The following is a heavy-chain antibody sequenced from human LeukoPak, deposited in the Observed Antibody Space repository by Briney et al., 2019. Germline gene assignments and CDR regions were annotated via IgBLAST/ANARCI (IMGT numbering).Heavy chain of an antibody. CDR2: INDSGST. J-gene: IGHJ4*02. D-gene: IGHD3-22*01. Sequence: SETLSLTCAVYGGSFSGYYWSWVRQPPGKGLEWIGEINDSGSTSCSPSLKSRVSISVDTSKNQFSLKLSSVTAADTAVYYCARVIDYDISGYYLGYWGQGNRVTVSS. CDR1: GGSFSGYY. V-gene: IGHV4-34*01. CDR3: ARVIDYDISGYYLGY.